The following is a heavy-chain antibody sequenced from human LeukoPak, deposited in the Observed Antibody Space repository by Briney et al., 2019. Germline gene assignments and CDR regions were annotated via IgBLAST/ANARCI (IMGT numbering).Heavy chain of an antibody. D-gene: IGHD3-10*01. V-gene: IGHV1-2*04. CDR3: ARDRVYGSGSDAFDI. Sequence: RGASVKVSCRASGYTFTGYYMHWVRQAPGQGLEWMGWINPNSGGTNYAQKFQGWVTMTRDTSISTAYMELSRLRSDDTAVYYCARDRVYGSGSDAFDIWGQGTMVTVSS. CDR1: GYTFTGYY. J-gene: IGHJ3*02. CDR2: INPNSGGT.